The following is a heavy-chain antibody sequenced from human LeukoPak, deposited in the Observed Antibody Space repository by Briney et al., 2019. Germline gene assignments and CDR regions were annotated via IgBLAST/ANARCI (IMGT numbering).Heavy chain of an antibody. Sequence: ASVTVSCKFSGYTLTELSMHWVRQAPGKGLEWMGGFDPEDGETIYAQKFQGRVTMTEDTSTDTAYMELSSLRSEDTAVYYCATAEIRDDYVWGSYRYVYFDYWGQGTLVTVSS. CDR3: ATAEIRDDYVWGSYRYVYFDY. CDR1: GYTLTELS. V-gene: IGHV1-24*01. CDR2: FDPEDGET. J-gene: IGHJ4*02. D-gene: IGHD3-16*02.